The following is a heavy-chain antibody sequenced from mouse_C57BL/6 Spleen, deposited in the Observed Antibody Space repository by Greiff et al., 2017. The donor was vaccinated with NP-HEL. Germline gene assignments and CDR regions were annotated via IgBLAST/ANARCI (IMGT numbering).Heavy chain of an antibody. CDR2: INPYNGGT. D-gene: IGHD2-1*01. V-gene: IGHV1-19*01. CDR1: GYTFTDYY. CDR3: ARSYGNWYFDV. Sequence: VQLKESGPVLVKPGASVKMSCKASGYTFTDYYMNWVKQSPGKSLEWIGVINPYNGGTSYNQKFKGKATLTVDKSSSTAYMELNSLTSEDSAVYYCARSYGNWYFDVWGTGTTVTVSS. J-gene: IGHJ1*03.